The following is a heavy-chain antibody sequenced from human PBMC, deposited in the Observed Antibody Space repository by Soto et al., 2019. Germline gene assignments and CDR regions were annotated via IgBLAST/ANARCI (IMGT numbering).Heavy chain of an antibody. Sequence: SSVKVSWKASGGTFSSYAISWLRQAPGQALEWMGGIIPIFGTANYAQKFKGRVTITADESTSTAYMELSSLRSEDTAVYYCARHGQEYSSSSNWFDPWG. V-gene: IGHV1-69*13. CDR3: ARHGQEYSSSSNWFDP. D-gene: IGHD6-6*01. CDR1: GGTFSSYA. CDR2: IIPIFGTA. J-gene: IGHJ5*02.